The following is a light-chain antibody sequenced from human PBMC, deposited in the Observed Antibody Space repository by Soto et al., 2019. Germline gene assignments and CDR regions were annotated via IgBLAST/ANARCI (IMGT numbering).Light chain of an antibody. CDR2: EVS. CDR1: SSDVGSYNL. J-gene: IGLJ1*01. V-gene: IGLV2-23*02. CDR3: CSYTGSSTDV. Sequence: QSALTQPASVSGSPGLSITISCTGTSSDVGSYNLVSWYQQHPGKAPKLMIYEVSKRPSGVSNRFSGSKSGNTASLTISGLQAEDEADYYCCSYTGSSTDVFGTGTKLTVL.